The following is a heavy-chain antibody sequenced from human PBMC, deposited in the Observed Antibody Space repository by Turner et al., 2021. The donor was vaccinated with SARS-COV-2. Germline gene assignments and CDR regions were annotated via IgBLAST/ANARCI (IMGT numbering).Heavy chain of an antibody. J-gene: IGHJ4*02. CDR2: ISYDGNNK. Sequence: QVQLVESGGGVVQPGRSLRLSCAASGFTFSIHGMHWVRQAPGKGLEWVAVISYDGNNKYYADSVKGRFTISRDNSKNTLYLQMNSLRAEDTAVYYCAKQLGLYSNPMYYFDYWGQGTLVTVSS. V-gene: IGHV3-30*18. CDR1: GFTFSIHG. D-gene: IGHD4-4*01. CDR3: AKQLGLYSNPMYYFDY.